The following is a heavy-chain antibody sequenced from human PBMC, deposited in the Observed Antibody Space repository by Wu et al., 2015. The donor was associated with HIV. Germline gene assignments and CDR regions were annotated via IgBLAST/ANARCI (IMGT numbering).Heavy chain of an antibody. CDR1: GGTFSTNA. CDR3: ATTYRDQLLSHGRTTGGLLAFDI. CDR2: IIPFFGIA. J-gene: IGHJ3*02. D-gene: IGHD2-2*01. Sequence: QVQLVQSGAGSEEGWVVSEGLLQGSGGTFSTNAVSWVRQGPGQGLEWMGGIIPFFGIANYAQKFQGRVTITVDDSSSTAYMQLNSLRSDDSAVFYCATTYRDQLLSHGRTTGGLLAFDIWGQGTVVTVSS. V-gene: IGHV1-69*13.